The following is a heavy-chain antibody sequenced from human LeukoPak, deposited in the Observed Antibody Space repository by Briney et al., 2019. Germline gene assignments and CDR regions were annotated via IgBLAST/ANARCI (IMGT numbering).Heavy chain of an antibody. D-gene: IGHD3-22*01. J-gene: IGHJ4*02. V-gene: IGHV1-18*01. CDR2: ISAYDGNT. CDR1: GLTFSNYG. CDR3: ARDLGWRDSSGSSDY. Sequence: ASVKVSCKASGLTFSNYGITWVRQAPGQGLEWVGWISAYDGNTNYAQKFQGRVTMTTDTSTSTAHMELRSLRYDDTAVYYCARDLGWRDSSGSSDYWGQGTLVTVSS.